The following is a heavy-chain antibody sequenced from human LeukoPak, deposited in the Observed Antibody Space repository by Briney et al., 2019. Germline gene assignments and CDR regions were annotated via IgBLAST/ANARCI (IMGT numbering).Heavy chain of an antibody. D-gene: IGHD3-10*01. V-gene: IGHV3-23*01. Sequence: PGGSLRLSCAASGFIFRNHAMNWVRQAPGQGLEWVSGVSASGGSTFNTDSVKGRFSISRDNSKNTLYLEMNSLGPEDAAVYFCARATPGTPAYWGHGTLVTVSS. J-gene: IGHJ4*01. CDR2: VSASGGST. CDR3: ARATPGTPAY. CDR1: GFIFRNHA.